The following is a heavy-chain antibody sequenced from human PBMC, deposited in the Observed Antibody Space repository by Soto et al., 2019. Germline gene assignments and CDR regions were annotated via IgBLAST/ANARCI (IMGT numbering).Heavy chain of an antibody. CDR3: ARDTHESPKYCGGDCYFDY. CDR2: ISAYNGNT. V-gene: IGHV1-18*04. J-gene: IGHJ4*02. Sequence: GASVKVSCKASGYTFTSYGISWVRQAPGQGLEWMGWISAYNGNTNYAQKLQGRVTMTTDTSTSTAYMELRSLRSDDTAVYYCARDTHESPKYCGGDCYFDYWGQGTLVTVSS. D-gene: IGHD2-21*02. CDR1: GYTFTSYG.